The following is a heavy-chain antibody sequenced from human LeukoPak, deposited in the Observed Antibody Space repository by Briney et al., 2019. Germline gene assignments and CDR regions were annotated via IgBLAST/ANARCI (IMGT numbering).Heavy chain of an antibody. CDR2: ISHNNDDT. V-gene: IGHV3-11*06. CDR3: ARGHTTIFY. J-gene: IGHJ4*02. D-gene: IGHD2/OR15-2a*01. CDR1: GFTFSDSY. Sequence: PGGALRLSCAASGFTFSDSYMSWFRQAPGEGLEWVSYISHNNDDTNYAHSVKGRFTISRDNAKNSVYLQMNTLRVEDTAMYYCARGHTTIFYWGQGTLVTVSS.